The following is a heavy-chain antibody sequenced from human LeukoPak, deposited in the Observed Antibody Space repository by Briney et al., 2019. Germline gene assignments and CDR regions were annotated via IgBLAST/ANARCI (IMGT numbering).Heavy chain of an antibody. D-gene: IGHD2-2*01. CDR1: GGSISSSSYY. Sequence: SETLSLTCTVSGGSISSSSYYWGWIRQPPGKGLEWIGSIYYSGSTYYNPSLKSRVTISVDTSKNQFSLKLTSVTAADTALYYCARGVIPAAIIYYYYMDVWGKGTTVTISS. J-gene: IGHJ6*03. CDR2: IYYSGST. CDR3: ARGVIPAAIIYYYYMDV. V-gene: IGHV4-39*01.